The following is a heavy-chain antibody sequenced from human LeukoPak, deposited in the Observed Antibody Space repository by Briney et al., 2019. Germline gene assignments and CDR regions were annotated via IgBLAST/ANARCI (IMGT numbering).Heavy chain of an antibody. CDR3: ARHVGGLNWFDP. CDR1: GGSVSDYY. J-gene: IGHJ5*02. CDR2: IYHTGST. Sequence: PSETLSLTCTISGGSVSDYYWSWIRQSPGKGLEWIGYIYHTGSTSYSPSLKSRVTISADTSQNQFSLKLSSVTAADTAVYYCARHVGGLNWFDPWGQGTLVTVSS. D-gene: IGHD3-16*01. V-gene: IGHV4-59*08.